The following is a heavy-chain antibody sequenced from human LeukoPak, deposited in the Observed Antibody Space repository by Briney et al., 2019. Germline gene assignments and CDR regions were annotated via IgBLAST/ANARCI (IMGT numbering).Heavy chain of an antibody. CDR1: GGSVNSGSYY. D-gene: IGHD3-10*01. V-gene: IGHV4-61*01. Sequence: SETLSLTCTVSGGSVNSGSYYWSWIRQPPGKGLEWIGYIYYSGSTSYNPSLKSRVTISVDTSKNQFSLKLRSVTAADTAVYFCAREASRAGTYYLDYWGQGTLLTVSS. CDR3: AREASRAGTYYLDY. CDR2: IYYSGST. J-gene: IGHJ4*02.